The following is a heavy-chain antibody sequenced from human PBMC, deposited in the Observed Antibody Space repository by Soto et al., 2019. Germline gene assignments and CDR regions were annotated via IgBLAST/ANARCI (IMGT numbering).Heavy chain of an antibody. CDR1: GGSISNHY. CDR3: TRANWYSEY. CDR2: IYYNGNT. D-gene: IGHD7-27*01. V-gene: IGHV4-59*11. J-gene: IGHJ4*02. Sequence: QVQLRESGPGLVKPSETLSLTCSVSGGSISNHYWSWIWQPPGKGLEWIGYIYYNGNTNYNPSLKSRVTMSVDTSRNQISLKLTTVTAADTAVYYCTRANWYSEYWGQGTLVTVSS.